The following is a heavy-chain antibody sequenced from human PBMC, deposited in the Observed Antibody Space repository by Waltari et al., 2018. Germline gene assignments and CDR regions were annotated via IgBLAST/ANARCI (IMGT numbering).Heavy chain of an antibody. D-gene: IGHD3-22*01. CDR3: AGGDGGYYYHKLDV. J-gene: IGHJ6*02. CDR2: IMPDIQYT. Sequence: QVHLAQSGAEVKKPGSSVKVSCKPSGDTFSSDTFNWGRQAPGQGLEGMGRIMPDIQYTDYARGLQDGFTITADRSTSTVYMELTNLTPKDTGVYYCAGGDGGYYYHKLDVWGQGTTVTVSS. CDR1: GDTFSSDT. V-gene: IGHV1-69*02.